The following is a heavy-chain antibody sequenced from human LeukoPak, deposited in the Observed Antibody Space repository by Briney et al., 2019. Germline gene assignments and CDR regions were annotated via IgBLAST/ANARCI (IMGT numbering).Heavy chain of an antibody. J-gene: IGHJ4*02. CDR1: GYTFTGYY. CDR2: INPNSGGT. V-gene: IGHV1-2*02. Sequence: ASVKVSCKASGYTFTGYYMHWVRQAPGQGLEWMGWINPNSGGTNYAQKFQGRVTMTRDTSTSTVNMELSNLRSEDTAVYYCAREGFWGQGTLVTVSS. CDR3: AREGF.